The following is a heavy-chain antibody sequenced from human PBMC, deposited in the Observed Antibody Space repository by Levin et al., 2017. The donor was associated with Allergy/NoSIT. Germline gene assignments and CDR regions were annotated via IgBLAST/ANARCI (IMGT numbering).Heavy chain of an antibody. J-gene: IGHJ4*02. CDR2: ISGSGGST. CDR1: GFTFSSYA. Sequence: GGSLRLSCAASGFTFSSYAMSWVRQAPGKGLEWVSAISGSGGSTYYADSVKGRFTISRDNSKNTLYLQMNSLRVEDTAVYYCAKRKSIFQYYFDYWGQGTLVTVSS. V-gene: IGHV3-23*01. D-gene: IGHD3-9*01. CDR3: AKRKSIFQYYFDY.